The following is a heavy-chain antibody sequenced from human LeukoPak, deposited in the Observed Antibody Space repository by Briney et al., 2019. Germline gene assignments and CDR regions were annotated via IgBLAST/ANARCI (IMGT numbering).Heavy chain of an antibody. D-gene: IGHD3-9*01. CDR3: APDILTGYYSFNDY. CDR2: ISGSGGST. Sequence: GGSLRLSCAASGFTFSSYAMSWVRQAPGKGLEWVSAISGSGGSTYFADSVKGRFTISRDNSKSTLYLQMNSLRAEDTAVYYCAPDILTGYYSFNDYWGQGTLVTVSS. V-gene: IGHV3-23*01. CDR1: GFTFSSYA. J-gene: IGHJ4*02.